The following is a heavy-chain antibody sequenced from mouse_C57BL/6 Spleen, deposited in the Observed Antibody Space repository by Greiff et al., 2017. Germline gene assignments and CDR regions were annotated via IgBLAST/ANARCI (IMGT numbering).Heavy chain of an antibody. CDR3: TRRDYDEVAWFAY. CDR1: GFNIKDYY. V-gene: IGHV14-1*01. CDR2: IDTEDGDT. J-gene: IGHJ3*01. Sequence: VQLQQSGAELVRPGASVKLSCTASGFNIKDYYMHWVKQRPEQGLEWIGRIDTEDGDTEYAPKFQGKATMTADTSSNTAYLQLSSLTSEDTAVYYCTRRDYDEVAWFAYWGQGTLVTVSA. D-gene: IGHD2-4*01.